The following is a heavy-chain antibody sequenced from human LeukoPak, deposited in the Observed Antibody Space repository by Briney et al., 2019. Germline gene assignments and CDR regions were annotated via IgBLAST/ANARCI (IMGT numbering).Heavy chain of an antibody. CDR2: IYPGDSDT. D-gene: IGHD6-19*01. CDR3: ARRGSGWYVDY. Sequence: KVSCKGSGYSFTTYWIGWVRQMPGKGLEWMGIIYPGDSDTRYSPSFQGQVTISADKSVSTAYLQWSSLKGSDTAMYYCARRGSGWYVDYWGQGTLVTVSS. J-gene: IGHJ4*02. CDR1: GYSFTTYW. V-gene: IGHV5-51*01.